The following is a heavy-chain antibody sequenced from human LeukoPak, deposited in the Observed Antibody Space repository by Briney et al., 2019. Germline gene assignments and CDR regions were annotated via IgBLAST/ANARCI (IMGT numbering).Heavy chain of an antibody. Sequence: GGSLRLSCAASGFNFHDYAMHWVRQVPGKGLEWVSGISWNSRSIGYGKSVKGRFTISRDNAKNSLYLQMNSLRAEDTAVYYCASEAYYYDSSDYYFPGGFDYWGQGTLVTVSS. CDR1: GFNFHDYA. CDR2: ISWNSRSI. CDR3: ASEAYYYDSSDYYFPGGFDY. J-gene: IGHJ4*02. D-gene: IGHD3-22*01. V-gene: IGHV3-9*01.